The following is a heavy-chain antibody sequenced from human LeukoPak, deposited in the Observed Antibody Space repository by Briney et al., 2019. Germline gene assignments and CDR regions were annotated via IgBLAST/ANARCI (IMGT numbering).Heavy chain of an antibody. Sequence: GGSLRLSCAASGFTFSSYAMSWVRQVPGKGLEWVSAISGSGGSTYYADSVKGRFTISRDNAKNSLYLQMNSLRAEDTAVYYCATRNWELYFDYWGQGTLVTVSS. D-gene: IGHD1-26*01. CDR2: ISGSGGST. V-gene: IGHV3-23*01. CDR3: ATRNWELYFDY. J-gene: IGHJ4*02. CDR1: GFTFSSYA.